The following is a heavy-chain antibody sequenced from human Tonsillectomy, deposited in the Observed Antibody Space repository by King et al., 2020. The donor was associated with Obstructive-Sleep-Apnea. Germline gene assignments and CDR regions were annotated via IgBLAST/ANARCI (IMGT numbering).Heavy chain of an antibody. V-gene: IGHV3-74*01. D-gene: IGHD5-12*01. CDR1: GFTFSSYW. J-gene: IGHJ4*02. CDR2: INPDGSGA. CDR3: ARVASVATLPGGD. Sequence: VQLVESGGGLVQPGGSLRLSCAASGFTFSSYWMHWVRQAPGKGLVWVSRINPDGSGASYADFVKGRFTISRDKARNTLFLQMNSLRAGDTAVSYCARVASVATLPGGDRGQGTLVTVSS.